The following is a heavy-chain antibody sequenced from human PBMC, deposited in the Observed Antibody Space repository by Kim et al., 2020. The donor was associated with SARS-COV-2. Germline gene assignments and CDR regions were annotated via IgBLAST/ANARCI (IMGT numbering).Heavy chain of an antibody. CDR3: ARVRLLYYYDSSGYLHRGSVFDY. V-gene: IGHV4-34*01. D-gene: IGHD3-22*01. CDR2: INHSGST. J-gene: IGHJ4*02. Sequence: SETLSLTCAVYGGSFSGYYWSWIRQPPGKGLEWIGEINHSGSTNYNPSLKSRVTISVDTSKNQFSLKLSSVTAADTAVYYCARVRLLYYYDSSGYLHRGSVFDYWGQGTLVTVSS. CDR1: GGSFSGYY.